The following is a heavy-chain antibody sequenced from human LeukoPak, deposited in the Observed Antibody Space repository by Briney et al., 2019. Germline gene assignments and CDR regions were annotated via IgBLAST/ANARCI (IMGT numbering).Heavy chain of an antibody. Sequence: GGSLRLSCAASGFTFDDYGMSWVRQAPGEGLEWVSGINWNGGSTGYADSVKGRFTISRDNAKNSLYLQMNSLRAEDTALYYCARALTYCSSTSCGPGYFDYWGQGTLVTVSS. CDR1: GFTFDDYG. V-gene: IGHV3-20*04. CDR3: ARALTYCSSTSCGPGYFDY. CDR2: INWNGGST. D-gene: IGHD2-2*01. J-gene: IGHJ4*02.